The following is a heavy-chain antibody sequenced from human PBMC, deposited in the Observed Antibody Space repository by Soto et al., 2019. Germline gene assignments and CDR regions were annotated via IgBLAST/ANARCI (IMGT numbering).Heavy chain of an antibody. V-gene: IGHV1-58*02. J-gene: IGHJ4*02. CDR1: GFTFSSSA. CDR3: AADPSHDFWSGLSGFDY. D-gene: IGHD3-3*01. Sequence: SVKVSCKASGFTFSSSAMQWVRQTRGRRLEWIGWIVVGSGNTNYAQKFQERVTITRDMSTSTAYMELSRLRSEDTAVYYCAADPSHDFWSGLSGFDYWGPGTLVTVSS. CDR2: IVVGSGNT.